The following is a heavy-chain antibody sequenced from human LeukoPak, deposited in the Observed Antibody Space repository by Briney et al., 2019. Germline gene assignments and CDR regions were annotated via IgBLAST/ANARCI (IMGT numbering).Heavy chain of an antibody. CDR2: IHHGGRT. J-gene: IGHJ4*02. V-gene: IGHV4-38-2*01. Sequence: SETLSLTCDVSGFSISSGYYWGWIRQPPGKGLEWIVSIHHGGRTYYNPSLKSRVTISVDTSKNQFSLKLSSVTAADTAVYYCARLGVVPAATSIDSWGQGTLVTVSS. CDR1: GFSISSGYY. CDR3: ARLGVVPAATSIDS. D-gene: IGHD2-2*01.